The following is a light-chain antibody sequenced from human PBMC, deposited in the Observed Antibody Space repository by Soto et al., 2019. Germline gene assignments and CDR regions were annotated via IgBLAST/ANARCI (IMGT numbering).Light chain of an antibody. CDR3: VLYMGSGISV. CDR1: SCSVSPSYY. Sequence: QAVVTQEPSFSVSPGGTATLTCGLSSCSVSPSYYPSWYQQTPGQAPRTLIYSTNTRSPAVPDRFSGSILGNKAALTITGAQPEDESDYYCVLYMGSGISVFGGGTQLTVL. J-gene: IGLJ3*02. V-gene: IGLV8-61*01. CDR2: STN.